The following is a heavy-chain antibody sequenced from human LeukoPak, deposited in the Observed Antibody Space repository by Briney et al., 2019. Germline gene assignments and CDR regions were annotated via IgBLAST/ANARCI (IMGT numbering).Heavy chain of an antibody. CDR3: ARGPVLATDDAFDI. V-gene: IGHV4-59*01. Sequence: SETLSLTCTVSGGSISSYFWSWLRQPPGKGLEWIGYIWDTEITDYNPSFKSRVTISLDTSKNHFSLKLRSVTAADTALYFCARGPVLATDDAFDIWGQGTVVTVSS. J-gene: IGHJ3*02. CDR2: IWDTEIT. CDR1: GGSISSYF. D-gene: IGHD5-12*01.